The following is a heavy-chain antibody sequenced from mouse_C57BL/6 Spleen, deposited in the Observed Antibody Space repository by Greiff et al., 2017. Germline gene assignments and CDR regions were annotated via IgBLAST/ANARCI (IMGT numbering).Heavy chain of an antibody. CDR1: GFNIKNTY. CDR2: IDPANGNT. Sequence: VHVKQSVAELVRPGASVKLSCTASGFNIKNTYMHWVKQRPEQGLEWIGRIDPANGNTKYAPKFQGKATITADTSSNTAYLQLSSLTSEDTAIYYCARGEPGAVYFDYWGQGTTLTVSS. D-gene: IGHD3-3*01. V-gene: IGHV14-3*01. CDR3: ARGEPGAVYFDY. J-gene: IGHJ2*01.